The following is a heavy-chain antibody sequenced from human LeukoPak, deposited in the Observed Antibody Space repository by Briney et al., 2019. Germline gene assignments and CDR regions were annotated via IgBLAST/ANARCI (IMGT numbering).Heavy chain of an antibody. CDR3: ARQRDYADYLDAFDV. J-gene: IGHJ3*01. CDR1: GGSISIYY. CDR2: IYHSGTT. V-gene: IGHV4-59*08. D-gene: IGHD4-17*01. Sequence: SETLSLTCTVSGGSISIYYWSWIRQPPGKVLECIGYIYHSGTTNYNPSLKSRVTISVDTSKTQFSLKLSSVTAADTAIYYCARQRDYADYLDAFDVWGQGTMVTVSS.